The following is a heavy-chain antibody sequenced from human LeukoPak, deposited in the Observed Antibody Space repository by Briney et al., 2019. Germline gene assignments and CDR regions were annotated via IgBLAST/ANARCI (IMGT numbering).Heavy chain of an antibody. Sequence: ESGPTLVKPTQTLTLTCSFSGFSLSTSGVGVGWIRQPPGKALEWLALIYWDDDTRHSPSLKSRLTITKDTSKNQVVLIMTNMDSVDIATYYCAHLRYIDGKNWFDPWGQGTLVTVSS. D-gene: IGHD3-9*01. J-gene: IGHJ5*02. V-gene: IGHV2-5*02. CDR3: AHLRYIDGKNWFDP. CDR1: GFSLSTSGVG. CDR2: IYWDDDT.